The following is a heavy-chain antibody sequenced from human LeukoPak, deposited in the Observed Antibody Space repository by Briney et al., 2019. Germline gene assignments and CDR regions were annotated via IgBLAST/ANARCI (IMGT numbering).Heavy chain of an antibody. CDR3: ARGGWFFDP. Sequence: GGSLRLSCAASGFTFSSYWMSWVRQAPGKGLEWVANIKQDGSEKYYVDSVKGRFTISRDNAKNSLFLQMNNLRAEDTAVYHCARGGWFFDPWGQGALVTVSS. V-gene: IGHV3-7*05. J-gene: IGHJ5*02. CDR2: IKQDGSEK. D-gene: IGHD3-10*01. CDR1: GFTFSSYW.